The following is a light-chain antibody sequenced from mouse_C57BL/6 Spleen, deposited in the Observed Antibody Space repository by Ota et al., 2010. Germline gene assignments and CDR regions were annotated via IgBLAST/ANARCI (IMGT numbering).Light chain of an antibody. CDR1: QSIVHSNGNTY. J-gene: IGKJ4*01. CDR3: FQGSHVPFT. V-gene: IGKV1-117*01. Sequence: DVLMTQTPLSLPVSLGDQASISCRSSQSIVHSNGNTYLEWYLQKPGQSPKLLIYKVSKAIFXGPRQVQWQWIRTDFTLKISRVEAEDLGVYYCFQGSHVPFTFGSGT. CDR2: KVS.